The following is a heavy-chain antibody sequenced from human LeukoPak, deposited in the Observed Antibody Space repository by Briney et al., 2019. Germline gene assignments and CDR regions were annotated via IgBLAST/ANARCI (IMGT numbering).Heavy chain of an antibody. CDR2: ISGSGGST. D-gene: IGHD3-10*01. J-gene: IGHJ3*02. Sequence: GGSLRLSCAASGFTFSSYGMSWVRQAPGKGLEWVSAISGSGGSTYYADSVKGRFTISRDNSKNTLYLQMNSLRAEDTAVYYCVKPTGYGSGSYYPIDAFDIWGQGTMVTVSS. V-gene: IGHV3-23*01. CDR1: GFTFSSYG. CDR3: VKPTGYGSGSYYPIDAFDI.